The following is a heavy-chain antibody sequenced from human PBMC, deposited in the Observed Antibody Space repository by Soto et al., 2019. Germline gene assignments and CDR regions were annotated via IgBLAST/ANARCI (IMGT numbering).Heavy chain of an antibody. CDR2: INPNSGGT. CDR1: GYTFSGYY. Sequence: QEQLVQSGAEVKKPGASVKVSCKASGYTFSGYYIHWLRQAPGQGLEWMGWINPNSGGTNYAQKFQGRVTVTRDTPTSTAYMALRRLTSDDTAVYYCARSLTEGYCTITGCYTRPLYGMDVWGQGTTVTVSS. CDR3: ARSLTEGYCTITGCYTRPLYGMDV. J-gene: IGHJ6*02. V-gene: IGHV1-2*02. D-gene: IGHD2-2*02.